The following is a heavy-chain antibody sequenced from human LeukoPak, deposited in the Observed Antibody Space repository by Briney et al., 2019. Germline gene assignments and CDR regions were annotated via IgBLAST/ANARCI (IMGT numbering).Heavy chain of an antibody. V-gene: IGHV1-2*02. J-gene: IGHJ6*03. D-gene: IGHD1-1*01. Sequence: GASVKVFCKASAYTFTGYYMHWVRQAPGQGLEWMGWINPNTGGTNYAQKFQGRVTMTRDTSISTAYMDLSRLRSDDRAMYYCASGGDYYMDVWGKGTTVTVSS. CDR2: INPNTGGT. CDR3: ASGGDYYMDV. CDR1: AYTFTGYY.